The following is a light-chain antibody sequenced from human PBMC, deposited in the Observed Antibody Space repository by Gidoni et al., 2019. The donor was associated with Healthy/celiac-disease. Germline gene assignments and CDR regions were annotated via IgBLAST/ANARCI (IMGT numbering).Light chain of an antibody. CDR1: QSVSRSY. CDR2: GAS. V-gene: IGKV3-20*01. CDR3: QQYGSSHPYT. J-gene: IGKJ2*01. Sequence: EIVLTQSPGTLSLSPGERATLSRRASQSVSRSYLAWYQQTPGQAPRLLIYGASSRATGIPDRFSGSGSGTDFTLTISRREPEDCAVYYCQQYGSSHPYTFGQGTKLEIK.